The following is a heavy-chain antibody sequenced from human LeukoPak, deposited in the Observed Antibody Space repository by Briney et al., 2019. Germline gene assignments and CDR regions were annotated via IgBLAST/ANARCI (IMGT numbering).Heavy chain of an antibody. D-gene: IGHD2-21*02. J-gene: IGHJ1*01. CDR2: IIPIFGTA. Sequence: SVKVSCKASGGTFSSYAISWVRQAPGQGLEWMGGIIPIFGTANYAQKFQGRVTITADESTSTAYMELSSLRSEDTAVYYCVRLGFCSSVDCYWDPSYNLWGQGTLVTVSS. CDR3: VRLGFCSSVDCYWDPSYNL. CDR1: GGTFSSYA. V-gene: IGHV1-69*13.